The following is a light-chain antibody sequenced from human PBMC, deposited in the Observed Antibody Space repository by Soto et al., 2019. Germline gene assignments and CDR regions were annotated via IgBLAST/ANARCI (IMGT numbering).Light chain of an antibody. J-gene: IGKJ1*01. CDR2: LGS. V-gene: IGKV2-28*01. CDR3: MQALQTPPT. CDR1: QSLLHTNGYNS. Sequence: DIVMTQSPLSLPVTPGEPASISCRSSQSLLHTNGYNSLDWYLQKPGQSPQLLIYLGSNRASGVPDRFSGSGSGTYFTLKISRVEAEDVGVYYCMQALQTPPTFGQGTKVEIK.